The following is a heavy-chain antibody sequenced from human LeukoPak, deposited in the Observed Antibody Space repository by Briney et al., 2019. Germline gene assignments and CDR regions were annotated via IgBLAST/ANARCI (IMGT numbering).Heavy chain of an antibody. CDR2: IYYSGST. Sequence: PSETLSLTCAVSGYSISSGYYWGWIRQPPGKGLEWIGSIYYSGSTYYNPSLKSRVTISVDTSKNQFSLKLSSVTAADTAVYYCARHESGSGWYTGGAFDIWGQGTMVTVSS. CDR1: GYSISSGYY. V-gene: IGHV4-38-2*01. CDR3: ARHESGSGWYTGGAFDI. J-gene: IGHJ3*02. D-gene: IGHD6-19*01.